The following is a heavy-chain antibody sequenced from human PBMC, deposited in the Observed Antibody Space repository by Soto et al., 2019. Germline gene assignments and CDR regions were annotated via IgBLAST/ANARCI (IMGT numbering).Heavy chain of an antibody. CDR3: AGGGASSLPFDY. CDR2: LSYTGDT. Sequence: QVQLQESGPGLVKPSETLSLICTVSGVSISSHYWSWIRQPPGKGLEWIGYLSYTGDTSYNPSLKSRVRTSIDTSKNQFSLKLTSVPAADTAVYYCAGGGASSLPFDYWGQGALVTVSS. V-gene: IGHV4-59*11. J-gene: IGHJ4*02. CDR1: GVSISSHY. D-gene: IGHD6-13*01.